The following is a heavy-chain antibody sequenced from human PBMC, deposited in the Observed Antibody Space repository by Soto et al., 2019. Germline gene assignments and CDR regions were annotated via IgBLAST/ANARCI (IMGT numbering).Heavy chain of an antibody. D-gene: IGHD3-16*01. Sequence: QVQLQESGPGLVKPSETLSLTCTVSSDSITYYSWSWIRQSPGKGLEWIGYIHDSGRSNYNPSLKSGVKISVHTSKKQFSLKLDSVTAADAAVYYCARGGGTGGCYWGQGTLVTVSS. V-gene: IGHV4-59*01. CDR1: SDSITYYS. CDR2: IHDSGRS. J-gene: IGHJ4*02. CDR3: ARGGGTGGCY.